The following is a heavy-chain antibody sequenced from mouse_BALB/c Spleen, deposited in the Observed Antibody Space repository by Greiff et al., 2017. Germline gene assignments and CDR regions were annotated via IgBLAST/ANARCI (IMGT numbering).Heavy chain of an antibody. CDR3: ARNLDYGSSTGFAY. D-gene: IGHD1-1*01. CDR1: GFSLSRYS. CDR2: IWGGGST. J-gene: IGHJ3*01. Sequence: VMLVESGPGLVAPSQSLSITCTVSGFSLSRYSVHWVRQPPGKGLEWLGMIWGGGSTDYNSALKSRLSISKDNSKSQVFLKMNSLQTDDTAMYYCARNLDYGSSTGFAYWGQGTLVTVSA. V-gene: IGHV2-6-4*01.